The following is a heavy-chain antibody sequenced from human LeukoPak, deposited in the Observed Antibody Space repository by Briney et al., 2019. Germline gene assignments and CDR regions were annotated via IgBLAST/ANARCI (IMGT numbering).Heavy chain of an antibody. D-gene: IGHD2-2*01. V-gene: IGHV4-34*01. J-gene: IGHJ6*03. CDR1: GGSFSSYY. Sequence: SETLSLTCAVYGGSFSSYYWSWIRQPPGKGLEWIGEINHSGSTNYNPSLKSPVTISVDTSKNQFSLKLSSVTAADTTVYYCARQNFYRYCRSTSCYRPYYYYYMDVWGKGTTVTISS. CDR3: ARQNFYRYCRSTSCYRPYYYYYMDV. CDR2: INHSGST.